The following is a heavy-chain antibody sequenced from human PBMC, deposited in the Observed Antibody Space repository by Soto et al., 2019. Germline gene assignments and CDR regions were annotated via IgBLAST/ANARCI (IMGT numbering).Heavy chain of an antibody. Sequence: SETLSLTCAVSGGSISTNKWWSWVRQSPGKGLEWIGEIYHSGSTNYNPSFKSRVTMSVDKSKNQFSRNLKYVTAAYTAVYYCARAQTRPTSYHCCDTWGQGTQFTASS. CDR3: ARAQTRPTSYHCCDT. CDR2: IYHSGST. CDR1: GGSISTNKW. D-gene: IGHD1-7*01. J-gene: IGHJ5*02. V-gene: IGHV4-4*02.